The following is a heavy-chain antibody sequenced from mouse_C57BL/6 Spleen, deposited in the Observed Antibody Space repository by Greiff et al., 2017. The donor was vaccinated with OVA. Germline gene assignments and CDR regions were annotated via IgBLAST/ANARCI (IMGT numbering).Heavy chain of an antibody. Sequence: QVQVKQSGPELVKPGASVKISCKASGYAFSSSWMNWVKQRPGKGLEWIGRIYPGDGDTNYNGKFKGKATLTADKSSSTAYMQLSSLTSEDSAVYFCARSYSNYDYAMDYWGQGTSVTVSS. CDR3: ARSYSNYDYAMDY. J-gene: IGHJ4*01. CDR1: GYAFSSSW. D-gene: IGHD2-5*01. V-gene: IGHV1-82*01. CDR2: IYPGDGDT.